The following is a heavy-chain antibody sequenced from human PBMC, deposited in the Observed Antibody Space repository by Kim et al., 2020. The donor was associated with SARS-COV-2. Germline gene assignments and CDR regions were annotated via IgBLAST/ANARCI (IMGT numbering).Heavy chain of an antibody. V-gene: IGHV4-59*01. CDR2: IYYSGST. D-gene: IGHD2-8*02. CDR1: GVSISSYY. Sequence: SETLSLTCTVSGVSISSYYCSWIRQPPGKGLEWIGYIYYSGSTNYNPSLKSRGTITAETSKNQFSLKLGEVTAADTAVYYCARGGFWWATYYYYGMDVWGQVITVTVSS. CDR3: ARGGFWWATYYYYGMDV. J-gene: IGHJ6*02.